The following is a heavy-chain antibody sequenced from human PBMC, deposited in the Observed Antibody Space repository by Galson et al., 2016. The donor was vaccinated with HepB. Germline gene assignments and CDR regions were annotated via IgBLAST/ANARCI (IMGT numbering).Heavy chain of an antibody. Sequence: CAISGDSVSSDTAAWNRIRQSPSRGLEWLGGTYYRSNWHNDYAVSVKSRISINPDTSKNQFSLQLNSVTPEDTAVYYCASSDYGDYGGREFDYWGQGTLVTVSS. CDR2: TYYRSNWHN. CDR3: ASSDYGDYGGREFDY. CDR1: GDSVSSDTAA. V-gene: IGHV6-1*01. J-gene: IGHJ4*02. D-gene: IGHD4-17*01.